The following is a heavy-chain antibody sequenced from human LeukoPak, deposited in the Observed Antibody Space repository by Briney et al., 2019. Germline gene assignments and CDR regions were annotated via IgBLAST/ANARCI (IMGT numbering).Heavy chain of an antibody. D-gene: IGHD1-26*01. V-gene: IGHV3-7*05. J-gene: IGHJ4*02. Sequence: PGGSLRLSCAASGFSFSGHWMNWVPQPPGKGLEWVANIKADGSEKYYVDSVKGRFTISRDDAKRTVDLQMDNLRAEDTAIYYCAYRNNFEYWGQGALVTVSS. CDR1: GFSFSGHW. CDR3: AYRNNFEY. CDR2: IKADGSEK.